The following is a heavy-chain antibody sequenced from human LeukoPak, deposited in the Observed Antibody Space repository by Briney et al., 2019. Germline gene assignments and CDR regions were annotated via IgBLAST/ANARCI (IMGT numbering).Heavy chain of an antibody. J-gene: IGHJ3*02. V-gene: IGHV3-33*06. CDR1: GFTFSSYG. D-gene: IGHD6-6*01. CDR3: AKDQYSSFWI. CDR2: IWYDGSNK. Sequence: GGSLRLSCAASGFTFSSYGMHWVRQAPGKGLEWVAVIWYDGSNKYYAVSVKGRFTISRDNSNNTLYLQMNSLRAEDTAVYYCAKDQYSSFWIWGQGTMVTVSS.